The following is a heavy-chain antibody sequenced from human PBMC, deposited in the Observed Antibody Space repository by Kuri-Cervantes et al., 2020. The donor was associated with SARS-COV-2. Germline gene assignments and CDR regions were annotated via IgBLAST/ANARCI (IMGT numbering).Heavy chain of an antibody. D-gene: IGHD3-22*01. CDR2: INPSGGST. Sequence: ASVKVSCKASGYTFTSYYMHWVRQAPGQGLEWMGIINPSGGSTSYPQKFQGRVTMTRDTSTSTVYMELNSLRSEDTAVYYCARDAAVVITTNWFDPWGQGTLVTVSS. CDR3: ARDAAVVITTNWFDP. J-gene: IGHJ5*02. CDR1: GYTFTSYY. V-gene: IGHV1-46*01.